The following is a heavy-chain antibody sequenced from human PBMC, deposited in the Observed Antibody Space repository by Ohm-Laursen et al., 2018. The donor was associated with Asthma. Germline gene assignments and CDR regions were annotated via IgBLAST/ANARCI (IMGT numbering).Heavy chain of an antibody. J-gene: IGHJ4*02. D-gene: IGHD3-16*01. CDR1: GLPFSNFW. Sequence: SLRLSCTASGLPFSNFWMSWVRQAPGKGLEWAANIYPDGGEKYYVDSVDGRFTISRDNAKNSLYLQMNSLRAEDTAVYYCATNLPYEAEHYWGQGTLVTVSS. CDR2: IYPDGGEK. V-gene: IGHV3-7*05. CDR3: ATNLPYEAEHY.